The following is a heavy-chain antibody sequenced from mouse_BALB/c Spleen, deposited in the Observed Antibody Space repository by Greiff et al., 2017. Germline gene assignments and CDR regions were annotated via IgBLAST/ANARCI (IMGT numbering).Heavy chain of an antibody. Sequence: EVKLMESGGGLVQPGGSRKLSCAASGFTFSSFGMHWVRQAPEKGLEWVAYISSGSSTIYYADTVKGRFTISRDNPKNTLFLQMTSLRSEDTAMYYCARSRSTMITGYAMDYWGQGTSVTVSS. CDR2: ISSGSSTI. V-gene: IGHV5-17*02. CDR1: GFTFSSFG. J-gene: IGHJ4*01. CDR3: ARSRSTMITGYAMDY. D-gene: IGHD2-4*01.